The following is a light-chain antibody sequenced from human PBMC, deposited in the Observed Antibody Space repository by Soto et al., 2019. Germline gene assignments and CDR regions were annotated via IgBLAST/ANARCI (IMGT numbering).Light chain of an antibody. CDR2: GAS. J-gene: IGKJ3*01. CDR3: QQYGGSPFT. V-gene: IGKV3-20*01. CDR1: QTVTSSY. Sequence: EIELTQSPGTLSLSPGERVTLSCRASQTVTSSYLGWYQQKPGQAPRLLIYGASSRATGVPDRFSGSGSGTDFTLTISRLEPEDFAVYYCQQYGGSPFTFGPGTKVDIK.